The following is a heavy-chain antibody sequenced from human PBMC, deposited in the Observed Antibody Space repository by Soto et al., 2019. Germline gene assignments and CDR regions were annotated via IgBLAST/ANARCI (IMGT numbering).Heavy chain of an antibody. CDR2: ISWNSGSI. CDR3: AKNPSSGDYYYYGMDV. V-gene: IGHV3-9*01. J-gene: IGHJ6*02. D-gene: IGHD6-6*01. CDR1: GFTFDDYA. Sequence: EVQLVESGGGLVQPGRSLRLSCAASGFTFDDYAMHWVRQAPGKGREWVSGISWNSGSIGYADSVKGRFTISRDNAKNSLYLQMNSLRAEDTALYYCAKNPSSGDYYYYGMDVWGQGTTVTVSS.